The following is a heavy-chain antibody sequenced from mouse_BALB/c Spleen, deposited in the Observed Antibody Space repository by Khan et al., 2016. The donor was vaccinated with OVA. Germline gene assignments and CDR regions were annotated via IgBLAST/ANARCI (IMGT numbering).Heavy chain of an antibody. CDR2: IWGGGST. Sequence: QVQLKQSGPGLVAPSQSLSITCTVSGFSLTDYGVSWIHQPPGKGLEWLGVIWGGGSTYYNSALKSRLSISKDNSKSQVLLKMSSLQTDDTAMYYCAKGVWSYYFALDYWGQGTSVTVSS. CDR3: AKGVWSYYFALDY. J-gene: IGHJ4*01. V-gene: IGHV2-6-5*01. CDR1: GFSLTDYG.